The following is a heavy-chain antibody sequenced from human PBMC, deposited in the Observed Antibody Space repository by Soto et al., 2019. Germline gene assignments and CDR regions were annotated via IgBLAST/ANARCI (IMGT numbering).Heavy chain of an antibody. J-gene: IGHJ5*02. CDR1: GFTVSSNY. V-gene: IGHV3-53*01. Sequence: GGSLRLSCAASGFTVSSNYMSWVRQAPGKGLEWVSVIYSGGSTYYADSVKGRFTISRDNSKNTLYLQMNSLRAEDTAVYYCARVVVAADNWFDPWGQGTLVTVSS. CDR2: IYSGGST. D-gene: IGHD2-15*01. CDR3: ARVVVAADNWFDP.